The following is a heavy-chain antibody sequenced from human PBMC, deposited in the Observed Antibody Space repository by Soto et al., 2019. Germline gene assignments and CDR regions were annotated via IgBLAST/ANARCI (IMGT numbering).Heavy chain of an antibody. Sequence: GGSLRLSCAASGFTVNSNYMSWVRQAPGEGLQWVSITNTGGTTYYADSVKGRFTVSRDNSKNTLYLQMNSLRAEDTAVYYCAKGDGFILAVWGQGTTVTVSS. CDR1: GFTVNSNY. J-gene: IGHJ6*02. D-gene: IGHD1-26*01. CDR2: TNTGGTT. V-gene: IGHV3-53*01. CDR3: AKGDGFILAV.